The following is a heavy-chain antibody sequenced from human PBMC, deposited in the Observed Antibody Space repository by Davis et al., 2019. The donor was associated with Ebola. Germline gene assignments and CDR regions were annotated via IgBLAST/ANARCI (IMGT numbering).Heavy chain of an antibody. CDR3: AREIGIAAAGFDY. J-gene: IGHJ4*02. Sequence: GESLKISCAASGFTFSSYSMNWVRQAPGKGLEWVSSISSSSSYIYYADSVKGRLTISRDNAKNSLYLQMNSPRAEDTAVYYCAREIGIAAAGFDYWGQGTLVTVSS. CDR2: ISSSSSYI. D-gene: IGHD6-13*01. V-gene: IGHV3-21*01. CDR1: GFTFSSYS.